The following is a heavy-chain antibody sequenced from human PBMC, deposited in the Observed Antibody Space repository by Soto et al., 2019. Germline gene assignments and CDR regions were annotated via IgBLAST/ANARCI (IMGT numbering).Heavy chain of an antibody. D-gene: IGHD6-13*01. CDR1: GYTFTVYY. Sequence: ASVKVSCKASGYTFTVYYMHWVRQAPGQGLEWMGWINPNSGGTNYAQKFQGWVTMTRDTSISTAYMELSRLRSDDTAVYYCARVNEIAAAGGPFDYWGQGTLVTVSS. CDR2: INPNSGGT. V-gene: IGHV1-2*04. CDR3: ARVNEIAAAGGPFDY. J-gene: IGHJ4*02.